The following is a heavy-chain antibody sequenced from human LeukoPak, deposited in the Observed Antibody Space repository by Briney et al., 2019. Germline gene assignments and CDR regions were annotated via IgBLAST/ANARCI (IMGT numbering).Heavy chain of an antibody. CDR3: ARESFIVIAGYFHYYGMDV. CDR1: GFTFSSDA. D-gene: IGHD3-16*02. Sequence: GGSLRLSCVASGFTFSSDAMHWVRQPPGKGLEWVANIKQDGSEKYYVDSVKGRFTISRDNAKNSLYLQMNSLRAEDTAVYYCARESFIVIAGYFHYYGMDVWGQGTTVTVSS. CDR2: IKQDGSEK. J-gene: IGHJ6*02. V-gene: IGHV3-7*01.